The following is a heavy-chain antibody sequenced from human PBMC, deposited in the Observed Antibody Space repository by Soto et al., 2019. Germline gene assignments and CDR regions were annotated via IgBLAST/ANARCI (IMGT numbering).Heavy chain of an antibody. CDR1: GYTFTSYA. V-gene: IGHV1-3*01. CDR2: INAGNGNT. Sequence: ASVKVSCKASGYTFTSYAMHWVRQAPGQRLEWMGWINAGNGNTKYSQKFQGRVTITRDTSASTAYMELSSLRSEDTAVYYCARGYDILTGYYDAFDIWGQGTMVTVSS. CDR3: ARGYDILTGYYDAFDI. J-gene: IGHJ3*02. D-gene: IGHD3-9*01.